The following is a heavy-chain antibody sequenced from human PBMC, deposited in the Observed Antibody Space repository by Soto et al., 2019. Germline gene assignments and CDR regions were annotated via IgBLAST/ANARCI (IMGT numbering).Heavy chain of an antibody. CDR3: ARWAAGVTTPHFDY. D-gene: IGHD4-17*01. CDR2: IYPDDSDI. J-gene: IGHJ4*01. V-gene: IGHV5-51*01. CDR1: GYRFTNYW. Sequence: GESLKISCKGSGYRFTNYWIGWVRQMPGKGLEWMGIIYPDDSDIRYSPSFQGQVTISADKSISTAYLQWSGLKASDTAMYYCARWAAGVTTPHFDYWGQGTLVTVSS.